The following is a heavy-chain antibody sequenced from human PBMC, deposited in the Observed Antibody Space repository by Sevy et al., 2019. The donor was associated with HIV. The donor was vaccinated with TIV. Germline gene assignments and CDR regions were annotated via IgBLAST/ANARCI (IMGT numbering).Heavy chain of an antibody. CDR3: ARGGYSRGPQGYYYYGMDV. CDR2: INPSGGST. Sequence: ASVKVSCKASGYTFTSYYMHWVRQAPGQGLEWMGIINPSGGSTSYAQKFQGRVTMTRDTSTSTVYMELSSLRSEDTAVYYCARGGYSRGPQGYYYYGMDVWGQGTTVTVSS. CDR1: GYTFTSYY. J-gene: IGHJ6*02. D-gene: IGHD6-19*01. V-gene: IGHV1-46*01.